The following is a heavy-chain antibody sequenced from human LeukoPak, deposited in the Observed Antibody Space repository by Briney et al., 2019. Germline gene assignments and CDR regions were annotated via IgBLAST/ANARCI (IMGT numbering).Heavy chain of an antibody. J-gene: IGHJ4*02. CDR2: ISGSGGST. CDR3: ARKEDYYGSGSYYNPLDY. Sequence: PGGSLRLSCAASGFTFSSYAMSWVRQAPGKGLEWVSAISGSGGSTYYADSVKGRFTISRDNAKNSLYLQMNSLRAEDTAVYYCARKEDYYGSGSYYNPLDYWGQGTLVTVSS. D-gene: IGHD3-10*01. V-gene: IGHV3-23*01. CDR1: GFTFSSYA.